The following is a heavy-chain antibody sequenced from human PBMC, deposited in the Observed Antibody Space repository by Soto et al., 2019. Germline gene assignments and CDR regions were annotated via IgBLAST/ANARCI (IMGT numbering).Heavy chain of an antibody. D-gene: IGHD1-26*01. Sequence: GGSLRLSCAASGFAVSDAWVNWVRQAPGKGLEWVGRIRNKIDSYTTDYAPPVKGRFTVSRHDSEDTMYLQMNSLKTEDTAVYYCARDTGGSYDFWGQGALVTVSS. V-gene: IGHV3-72*01. J-gene: IGHJ4*02. CDR1: GFAVSDAW. CDR2: IRNKIDSYTT. CDR3: ARDTGGSYDF.